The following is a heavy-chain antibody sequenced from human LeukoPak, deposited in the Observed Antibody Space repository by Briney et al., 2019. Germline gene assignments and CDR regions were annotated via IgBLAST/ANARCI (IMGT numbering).Heavy chain of an antibody. CDR3: AKDGDYYGSGSSFDI. J-gene: IGHJ3*02. V-gene: IGHV3-9*01. CDR1: GFTFDDYA. CDR2: ISWNSGSI. D-gene: IGHD3-10*01. Sequence: GGSLRLSCAASGFTFDDYAMHWVRQAPGKGLEWVSGISWNSGSIGYADSVKGRFTISRDNAKNSLYLQMYSLRAEDTALYYCAKDGDYYGSGSSFDIWGQGTMVTVSS.